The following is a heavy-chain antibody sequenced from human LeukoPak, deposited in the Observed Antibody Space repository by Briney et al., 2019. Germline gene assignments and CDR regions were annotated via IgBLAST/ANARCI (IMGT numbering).Heavy chain of an antibody. CDR3: ARVRCSGGSCPYYYYYYYMDV. CDR2: IHYSGIT. D-gene: IGHD2-15*01. Sequence: SETLSLPCPVSGFSISSSSYYWAWIRQPPGKGLEWFGRIHYSGITYYNPSLQSRVTISIDTSKNHFSLKLRFVTAADTAVYYCARVRCSGGSCPYYYYYYYMDVWGKGTTVTVSS. V-gene: IGHV4-39*07. CDR1: GFSISSSSYY. J-gene: IGHJ6*03.